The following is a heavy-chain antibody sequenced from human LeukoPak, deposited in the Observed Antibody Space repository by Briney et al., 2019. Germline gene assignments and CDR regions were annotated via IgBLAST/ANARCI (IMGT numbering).Heavy chain of an antibody. D-gene: IGHD2-2*02. J-gene: IGHJ6*02. Sequence: ASVKVSCKASGYTFTSYHMHWVRQAPGQGLEWMGIINPSGGSTSYAQKFQGRVTMTRDTSTNTVYMELGSLRSEDTAVYYCARDQTDCSSTSCYKFHYGMDVWGQGTTVTVSS. CDR3: ARDQTDCSSTSCYKFHYGMDV. V-gene: IGHV1-46*01. CDR2: INPSGGST. CDR1: GYTFTSYH.